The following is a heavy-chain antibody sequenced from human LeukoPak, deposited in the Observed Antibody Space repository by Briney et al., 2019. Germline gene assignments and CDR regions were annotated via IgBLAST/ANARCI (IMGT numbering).Heavy chain of an antibody. CDR3: AKDAQYYYGSGDY. CDR2: ITTSSSYM. Sequence: PGGSLRLSCAVSGFTFSSYDMSWVRRTPGKGLEWVSSITTSSSYMFYADSVRGRFTISRDNSKNTLYLQMNSLRAEDTAVYYCAKDAQYYYGSGDYWGQGTLVTVSS. V-gene: IGHV3-21*04. D-gene: IGHD3-10*01. J-gene: IGHJ4*02. CDR1: GFTFSSYD.